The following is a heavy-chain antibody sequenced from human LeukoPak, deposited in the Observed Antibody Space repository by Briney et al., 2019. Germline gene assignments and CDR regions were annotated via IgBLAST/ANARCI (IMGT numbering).Heavy chain of an antibody. CDR2: IKEDGSEK. J-gene: IGHJ4*02. CDR1: GFTFSSYW. D-gene: IGHD4-17*01. Sequence: GGSLRLSCAASGFTFSSYWMSWVRQAPGKGLEWVADIKEDGSEKYYVDSVKGRFTISRDNAKNSLYLQMNSLRAEDTAVYYCASTMTTVTNFDYWGQGTLVTVSS. CDR3: ASTMTTVTNFDY. V-gene: IGHV3-7*01.